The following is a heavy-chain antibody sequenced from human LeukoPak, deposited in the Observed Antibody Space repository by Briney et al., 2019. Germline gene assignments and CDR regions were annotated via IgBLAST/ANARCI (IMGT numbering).Heavy chain of an antibody. CDR2: IYHSGST. V-gene: IGHV4-4*02. D-gene: IGHD6-19*01. CDR1: GGSISSSNW. CDR3: ASTAVASRSDY. Sequence: SGTLSLTCAVSGGSISSSNWWSWVRQPPGKGLEWIGEIYHSGSTNYNPSLKSRATISVDKSKNQFSLKLSSVTAADTAVYYCASTAVASRSDYWGQGTLVTVSS. J-gene: IGHJ4*02.